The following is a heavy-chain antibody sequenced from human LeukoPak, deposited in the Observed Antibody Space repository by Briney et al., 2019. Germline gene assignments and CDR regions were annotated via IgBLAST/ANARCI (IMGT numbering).Heavy chain of an antibody. CDR3: ARMMYCGGDCYPSDY. CDR1: GFTFSSYS. Sequence: PGGSLRLSCAASGFTFSSYSMNWVRQAPGKGLEWVSSISSSSSYIYYADSVKGRFTISRDNAKNSLYLQMNSLRAEDTAVYYCARMMYCGGDCYPSDYWGQGTLVTVSS. J-gene: IGHJ4*02. V-gene: IGHV3-21*01. D-gene: IGHD2-21*02. CDR2: ISSSSSYI.